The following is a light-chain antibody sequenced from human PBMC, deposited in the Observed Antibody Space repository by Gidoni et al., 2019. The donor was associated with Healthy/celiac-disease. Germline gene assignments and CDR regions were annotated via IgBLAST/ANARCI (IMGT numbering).Light chain of an antibody. Sequence: QSALTPPASASVSPGHSITISCTGTSSDVGSYNLLSWYEQHPGKAPKLMIYEVSKRPSGVSNRFSGSKSGNTASLTISGLQAEDEADYYCCSYAGSSTLVFGGGTKLTVL. V-gene: IGLV2-23*02. CDR3: CSYAGSSTLV. CDR1: SSDVGSYNL. CDR2: EVS. J-gene: IGLJ2*01.